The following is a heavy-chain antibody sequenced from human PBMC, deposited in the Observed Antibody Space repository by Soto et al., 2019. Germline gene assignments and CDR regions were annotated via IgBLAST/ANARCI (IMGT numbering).Heavy chain of an antibody. CDR3: ARGRYWFGAVQGWGYHVDY. CDR2: VSWTSGGI. D-gene: IGHD3-16*01. Sequence: EVQVVESGGGLVLPGRSLRLSCAASGFTIADYAMHWVRLAPGKGLEWVSGVSWTSGGIGYTDSVKGRFAISRDHAKNSLDLQMTSLRAEDTALYYGARGRYWFGAVQGWGYHVDYWGQGTRVTVSS. J-gene: IGHJ4*02. V-gene: IGHV3-9*01. CDR1: GFTIADYA.